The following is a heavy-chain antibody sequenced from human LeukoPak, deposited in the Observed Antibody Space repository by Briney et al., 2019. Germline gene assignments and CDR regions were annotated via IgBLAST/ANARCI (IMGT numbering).Heavy chain of an antibody. CDR2: IRYDGSNK. CDR1: GFTFSSYG. V-gene: IGHV3-30*02. CDR3: AKDLEMATDY. Sequence: PGGSLRLSCAASGFTFSSYGMHWVRQAPGKGLEWVAFIRYDGSNKYYADSVEGRFTISRDNSKNTLYLQMNSLRAEDMAVYYCAKDLEMATDYWGQGTLVTVSS. D-gene: IGHD5-24*01. J-gene: IGHJ4*02.